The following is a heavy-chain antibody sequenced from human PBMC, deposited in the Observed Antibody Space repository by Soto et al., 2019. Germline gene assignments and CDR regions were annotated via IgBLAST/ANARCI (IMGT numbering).Heavy chain of an antibody. V-gene: IGHV3-21*01. Sequence: EVQLVESGGGLVKPGGSLRLSCAASGFTFSSYSMNWVRQAPGKGLEWVSSISSSSSYIYYADSVKGRFTISRDNXXNSLYLQMNSLRAEDTAVYYCARQPDILTAYGMDVWGQGTTVTVSS. CDR1: GFTFSSYS. CDR2: ISSSSSYI. CDR3: ARQPDILTAYGMDV. D-gene: IGHD3-9*01. J-gene: IGHJ6*02.